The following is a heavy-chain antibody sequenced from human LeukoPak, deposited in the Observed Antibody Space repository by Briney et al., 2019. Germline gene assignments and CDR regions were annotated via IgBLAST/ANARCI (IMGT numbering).Heavy chain of an antibody. D-gene: IGHD3-10*01. V-gene: IGHV4-59*01. CDR2: IYYSGST. Sequence: SETLSLTCTVSGGSISSYYWSWIRQPPGKGLEWIGDIYYSGSTNYNPSLKSRVTISVDTSKNQFSLKLSSVTAADTAVYYCARYGSGSFDYYYYYYMDVWGKGTTVTISS. J-gene: IGHJ6*03. CDR1: GGSISSYY. CDR3: ARYGSGSFDYYYYYYMDV.